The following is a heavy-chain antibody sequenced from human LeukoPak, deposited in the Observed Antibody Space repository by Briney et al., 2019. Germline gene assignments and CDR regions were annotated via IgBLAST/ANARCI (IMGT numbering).Heavy chain of an antibody. CDR3: ARAKTRPGYRSSTSCYPSGINWFDP. CDR2: INHSGST. V-gene: IGHV4-34*01. CDR1: GGFFSGYY. J-gene: IGHJ5*02. D-gene: IGHD2-2*03. Sequence: PSETLSLTCAVYGGFFSGYYWSWIRQPPGKGLEWIGEINHSGSTNYNPSLKSRVTISVDTSKNQFSLKLSSVTAADTAVYYCARAKTRPGYRSSTSCYPSGINWFDPWGQGTLVTVSS.